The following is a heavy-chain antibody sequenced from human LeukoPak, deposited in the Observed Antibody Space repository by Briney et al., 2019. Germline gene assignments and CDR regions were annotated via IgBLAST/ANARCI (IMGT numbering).Heavy chain of an antibody. J-gene: IGHJ4*02. D-gene: IGHD3-3*01. Sequence: PGGSLRLSCAASGFTFDDYAMHWVRQAPGKGLEWVSGISWNGGSIGYADSVKGRFTISRDNAKNSLYLQMNSLRAEDTALYYCAKGRDFWSGYYFDYWGQGTLVTVSS. CDR2: ISWNGGSI. CDR3: AKGRDFWSGYYFDY. CDR1: GFTFDDYA. V-gene: IGHV3-9*01.